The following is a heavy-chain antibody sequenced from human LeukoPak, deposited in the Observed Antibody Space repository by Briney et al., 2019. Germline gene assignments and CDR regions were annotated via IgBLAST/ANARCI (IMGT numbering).Heavy chain of an antibody. CDR1: GYSFSNYW. V-gene: IGHV5-51*01. D-gene: IGHD3-22*01. CDR3: ARRYYYDSSGYYLAHDAFDI. J-gene: IGHJ3*02. CDR2: IYVGDSDT. Sequence: GESLKISCKGSGYSFSNYWISWVGQMPGKGLEWMGSIYVGDSDTRYSPSFQGQVTISADKSISTAYLQWSSLKASDTAMYYCARRYYYDSSGYYLAHDAFDIWGQGTMVTVSS.